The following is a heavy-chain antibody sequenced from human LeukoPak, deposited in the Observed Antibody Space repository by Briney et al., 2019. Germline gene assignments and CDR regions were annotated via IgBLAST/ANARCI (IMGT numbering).Heavy chain of an antibody. CDR2: MNPNSGST. CDR3: ARGRSTGYPYYFEY. V-gene: IGHV1-8*03. Sequence: ASVKVSCKASGYTFTSYDINWVRLATGQGPEWMGWMNPNSGSTGYAQKFQGRVTITRNTSISTAYMELSGLRSGDTAVYYCARGRSTGYPYYFEYWGQGTLVTVSS. D-gene: IGHD5-12*01. CDR1: GYTFTSYD. J-gene: IGHJ4*02.